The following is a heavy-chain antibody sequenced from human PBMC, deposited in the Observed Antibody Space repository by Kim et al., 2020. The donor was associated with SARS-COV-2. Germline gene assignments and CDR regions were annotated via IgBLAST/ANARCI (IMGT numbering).Heavy chain of an antibody. CDR3: ARHLSYRGSYRKQFDY. D-gene: IGHD1-26*01. J-gene: IGHJ4*02. Sequence: SLKSRVTISVDTSKNQFSLKLSSVTAADTAVYYCARHLSYRGSYRKQFDYWGQGTLVTVSS. V-gene: IGHV4-39*01.